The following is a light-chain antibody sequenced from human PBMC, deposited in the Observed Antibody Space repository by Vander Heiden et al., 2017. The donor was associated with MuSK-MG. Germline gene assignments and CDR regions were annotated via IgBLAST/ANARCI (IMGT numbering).Light chain of an antibody. V-gene: IGLV2-14*03. CDR2: DVT. J-gene: IGLJ2*01. CDR1: SSDVGTSNY. CDR3: SSYTNSATVV. Sequence: QSALTQPASVSGSPGQSITISCSGTSSDVGTSNYVSWLQQDPGKAPKVMIYDVTTRPSGVSNRFSGSKSGNTASLTISGLQAEDEADYYCSSYTNSATVVFGGGTKVTVL.